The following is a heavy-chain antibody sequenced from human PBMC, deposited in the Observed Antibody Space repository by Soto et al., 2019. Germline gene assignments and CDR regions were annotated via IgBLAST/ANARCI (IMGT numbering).Heavy chain of an antibody. CDR1: GFTFSNYS. J-gene: IGHJ6*03. Sequence: GGSLRLSCAASGFTFSNYSMNWVRQAPGKGLEWVSSISSRSSYKYYADSVKGRFTISRDNAKNSLYLQMNSLRVEDTAVYYCARDGEGWRPQGTYFRYYYYMDVWGKGTTVTVSS. CDR2: ISSRSSYK. V-gene: IGHV3-21*01. D-gene: IGHD3-9*01. CDR3: ARDGEGWRPQGTYFRYYYYMDV.